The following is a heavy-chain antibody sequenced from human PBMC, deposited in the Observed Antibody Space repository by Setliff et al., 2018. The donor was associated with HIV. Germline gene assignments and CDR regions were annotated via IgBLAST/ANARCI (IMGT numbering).Heavy chain of an antibody. Sequence: PSETLSLTCSVSGDSVSSHYWSWIRQTPEKGLEWIAYMYHSGSTIYSPSLRSRGTISVDTSKNQISLRLRSVTAADTAVYYCARNPLHCSGNTCRWGFFMGVWGKGTTVTVSS. CDR3: ARNPLHCSGNTCRWGFFMGV. CDR1: GDSVSSHY. CDR2: MYHSGST. J-gene: IGHJ6*03. D-gene: IGHD2-15*01. V-gene: IGHV4-59*02.